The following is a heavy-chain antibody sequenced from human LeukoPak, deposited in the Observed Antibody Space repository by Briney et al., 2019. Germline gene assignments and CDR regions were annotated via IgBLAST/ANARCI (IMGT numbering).Heavy chain of an antibody. V-gene: IGHV1-18*01. CDR3: ARAQRGSYRSPLSN. CDR2: ISAYNGNT. D-gene: IGHD3-16*02. CDR1: GYTFTSYG. J-gene: IGHJ4*02. Sequence: GALVKVSCKASGYTFTSYGISWVRQAPGQGLEWMGWISAYNGNTNYAQKLQGRVTMTTDTSTSTAYMDLRSLRSDDTAVYYCARAQRGSYRSPLSNWGQGTLVTVSS.